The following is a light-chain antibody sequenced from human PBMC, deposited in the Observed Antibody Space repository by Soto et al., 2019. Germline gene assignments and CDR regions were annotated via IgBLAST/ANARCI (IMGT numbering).Light chain of an antibody. V-gene: IGKV1-5*01. CDR1: QGISSW. CDR2: DAS. CDR3: QQYNSYLT. J-gene: IGKJ4*01. Sequence: DIQMTQSPSTLSASVGDRVTITCRASQGISSWLAWYQQKPGKAPKLLIYDASSLESGVPSRFSGSGSGAEFTLTISSLQPDDFATYYCQQYNSYLTFGGGTKVDIK.